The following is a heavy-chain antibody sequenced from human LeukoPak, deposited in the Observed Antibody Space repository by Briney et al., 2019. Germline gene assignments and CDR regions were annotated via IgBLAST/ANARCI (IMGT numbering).Heavy chain of an antibody. D-gene: IGHD3-10*01. CDR3: ARVFPTGFSGGGMDV. CDR2: INPNSGGT. V-gene: IGHV1-2*02. CDR1: GYTFTGYY. J-gene: IGHJ6*02. Sequence: ASVKVSCKASGYTFTGYYMHWVRQAPGQGLEWMGWINPNSGGTNYAQKFQGRVTMTRDTSISTAYMELSRLGSDDTAVYYCARVFPTGFSGGGMDVWGQGTTVTVSS.